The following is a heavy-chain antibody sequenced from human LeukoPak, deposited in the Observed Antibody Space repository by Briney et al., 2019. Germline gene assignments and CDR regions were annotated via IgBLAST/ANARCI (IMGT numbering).Heavy chain of an antibody. D-gene: IGHD6-13*01. CDR2: ISSSGSTI. J-gene: IGHJ6*02. CDR3: ARLGSYSSSWRIHYYYYGMDV. CDR1: GFTFSDYY. Sequence: PGGSLRLSCAASGFTFSDYYMSWIRQAPGKGLEWVSYISSSGSTIHYADSVKGRFTISRDNAKNSLYLQMNSLRAEDTAVYYCARLGSYSSSWRIHYYYYGMDVWGQGTTVTVSS. V-gene: IGHV3-11*04.